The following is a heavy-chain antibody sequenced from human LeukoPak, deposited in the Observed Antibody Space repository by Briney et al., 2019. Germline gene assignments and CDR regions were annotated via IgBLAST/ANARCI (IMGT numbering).Heavy chain of an antibody. CDR1: GGTFSSYA. D-gene: IGHD4-17*01. V-gene: IGHV1-69*13. CDR2: ITPIFGTA. Sequence: SVKVSCKASGGTFSSYAISWVRQAPGQGLEWMGGITPIFGTANYAQKFQGRVTITADESTSTAYMELSSLRSEDTAVYYCAWNGDYNNWFDPWGQGTLVTVSS. J-gene: IGHJ5*02. CDR3: AWNGDYNNWFDP.